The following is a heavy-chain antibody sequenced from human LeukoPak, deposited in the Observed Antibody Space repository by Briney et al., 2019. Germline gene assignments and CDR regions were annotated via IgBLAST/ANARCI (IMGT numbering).Heavy chain of an antibody. D-gene: IGHD2-15*01. CDR1: GGSFSGCY. CDR3: ARLGYCSGGSCYGLFDP. J-gene: IGHJ5*02. Sequence: SETLSLTCAVYGGSFSGCYWSWIRQPPGKWLEWIGEINHSGSTNYNPSLKSRVTISVDTSKNQFSLKLSSVTAADTAVYYCARLGYCSGGSCYGLFDPWGQGTLVTVSS. CDR2: INHSGST. V-gene: IGHV4-34*01.